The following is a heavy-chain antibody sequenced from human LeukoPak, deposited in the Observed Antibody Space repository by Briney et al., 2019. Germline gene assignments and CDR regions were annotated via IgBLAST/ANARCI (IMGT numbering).Heavy chain of an antibody. CDR2: IYYSGST. V-gene: IGHV4-39*07. D-gene: IGHD6-19*01. J-gene: IGHJ4*02. CDR3: ARDRTRDKIAVAGTGLDY. CDR1: GGSISSSSYY. Sequence: SETLSLTCTVSGGSISSSSYYWGWIRQPPGKGLEWIGSIYYSGSTYYNPSLKSRVTISVDTSKNQFSLKLSSVTAADTAVYCCARDRTRDKIAVAGTGLDYWGQGTLVTVSS.